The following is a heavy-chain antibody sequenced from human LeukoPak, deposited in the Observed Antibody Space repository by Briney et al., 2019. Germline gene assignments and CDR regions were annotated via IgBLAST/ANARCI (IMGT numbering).Heavy chain of an antibody. CDR1: GYSISSGYY. D-gene: IGHD3-10*01. CDR3: ARLWFGESLDY. Sequence: SETLSLTCTVSGYSISSGYYWGWIRQPPGKGLEWIGSIYHSGSTYYNPSLKSRVTISVDTSKNQFSLKLSSVTAAGTAVYYCARLWFGESLDYWGQGTLVTVSS. V-gene: IGHV4-38-2*02. J-gene: IGHJ4*02. CDR2: IYHSGST.